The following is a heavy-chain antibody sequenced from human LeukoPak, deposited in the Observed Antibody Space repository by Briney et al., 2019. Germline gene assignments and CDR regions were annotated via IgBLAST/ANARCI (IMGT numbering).Heavy chain of an antibody. CDR1: GFTFSSYA. D-gene: IGHD5-18*01. Sequence: PGGSLRLSCAASGFTFSSYAMHWVRQAPGKGLGWVAVISYDGSNKYYADSVKGRFTISRDNSKNTLYLQMNSLRAEDTAVCYCARAGGYSYGYVYWGQGTLVTVSS. CDR3: ARAGGYSYGYVY. CDR2: ISYDGSNK. J-gene: IGHJ4*02. V-gene: IGHV3-30-3*01.